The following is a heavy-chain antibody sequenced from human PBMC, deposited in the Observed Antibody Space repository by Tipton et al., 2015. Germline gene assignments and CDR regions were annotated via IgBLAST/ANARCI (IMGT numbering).Heavy chain of an antibody. Sequence: SLRLSCAASGFTLSSYEMNWVRQAPGKGLEWVSYISSTGSIIYNADSVKGRFTISRDNAKNSLYLQMNRLRAEDTAVYYCARSGGYGWDQWGQGTLVTVSS. J-gene: IGHJ4*02. CDR1: GFTLSSYE. CDR3: ARSGGYGWDQ. D-gene: IGHD5-12*01. V-gene: IGHV3-48*03. CDR2: ISSTGSII.